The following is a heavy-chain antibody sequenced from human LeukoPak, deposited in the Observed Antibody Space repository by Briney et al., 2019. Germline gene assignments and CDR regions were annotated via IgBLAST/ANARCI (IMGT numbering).Heavy chain of an antibody. D-gene: IGHD1/OR15-1a*01. J-gene: IGHJ4*02. CDR2: IYTSGST. CDR1: GGSISSYC. V-gene: IGHV4-4*07. CDR3: ASSGTNNGEFDY. Sequence: PSETLSLTCTVSGGSISSYCWSWIRQPAGKGLEWIGRIYTSGSTNYNPSLKSRVTMSVDTSKNQFSLKLSSVTAADTAVYYCASSGTNNGEFDYWGQGTLVTVSS.